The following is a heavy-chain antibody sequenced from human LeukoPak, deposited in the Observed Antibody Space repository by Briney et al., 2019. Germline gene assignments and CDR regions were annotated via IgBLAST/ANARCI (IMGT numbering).Heavy chain of an antibody. CDR1: GGSISSYY. Sequence: SETLSLTCTVSGGSISSYYWSWIRQPPGKGLEWIGYIYYSGSTNYNPSLKSRVTISVDTSKNQFSLKLSSVTAADTAVYHCARDSSIAARPEEYYFDYWGQGTLVTVSS. D-gene: IGHD6-6*01. CDR3: ARDSSIAARPEEYYFDY. CDR2: IYYSGST. J-gene: IGHJ4*02. V-gene: IGHV4-59*12.